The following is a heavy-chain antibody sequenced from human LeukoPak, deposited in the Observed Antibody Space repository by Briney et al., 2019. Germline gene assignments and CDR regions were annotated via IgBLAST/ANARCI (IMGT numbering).Heavy chain of an antibody. CDR3: ARVPSNRIAKNWFDP. D-gene: IGHD3-3*01. Sequence: GASVKVSCKASGYTFTSYGISWVRQAPGQGLERMGWISAYNGNTNYAQKLQGRVTMTTDTSTSTAYMELRSLRSDDTAVYYCARVPSNRIAKNWFDPWGQGTLVTVSS. V-gene: IGHV1-18*01. CDR2: ISAYNGNT. J-gene: IGHJ5*02. CDR1: GYTFTSYG.